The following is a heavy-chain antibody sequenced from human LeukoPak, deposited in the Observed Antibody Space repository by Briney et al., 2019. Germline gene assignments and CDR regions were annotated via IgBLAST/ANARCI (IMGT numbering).Heavy chain of an antibody. V-gene: IGHV3-21*01. CDR3: ARGDKYIAFSPPLQGFDY. CDR2: ISSGSSYT. J-gene: IGHJ4*02. D-gene: IGHD3-3*02. Sequence: GGSLRLSCAASGFTSSSYSMNWVRQAPEKGLEWVSSISSGSSYTYFADSVKGRFTISRDNAKNSLYLQMNSLRAEDTAVYYCARGDKYIAFSPPLQGFDYWGQGTLVTVSS. CDR1: GFTSSSYS.